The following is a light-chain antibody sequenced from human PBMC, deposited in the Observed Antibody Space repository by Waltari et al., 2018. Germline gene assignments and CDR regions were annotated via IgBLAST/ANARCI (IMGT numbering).Light chain of an antibody. CDR3: SSYTSNSTPYV. J-gene: IGLJ1*01. Sequence: QSALTQPASGSGSPGQSLSISCTGTSSDVGSHKHVAWYQQHPGKAPKLLIYDVSNRPSGVSNRFSGSKSVNTASLTISGLQAEDEADYYCSSYTSNSTPYVFGTGTKVSVL. CDR2: DVS. V-gene: IGLV2-14*03. CDR1: SSDVGSHKH.